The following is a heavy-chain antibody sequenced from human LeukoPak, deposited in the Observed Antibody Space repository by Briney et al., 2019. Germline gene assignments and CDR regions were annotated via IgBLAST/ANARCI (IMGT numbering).Heavy chain of an antibody. CDR3: ARGNVAVAESYYFDH. CDR1: GGSISSSSYY. CDR2: IYHSGDT. Sequence: SETLSLTCTVSGGSISSSSYYWGWIRQPPGKGLDWIGEIYHSGDTNYNPSLKSRVTMSVAKSKNHFSLKLTSVTAADTAVYYCARGNVAVAESYYFDHWGQGTLVTVSS. J-gene: IGHJ4*02. D-gene: IGHD6-19*01. V-gene: IGHV4-39*07.